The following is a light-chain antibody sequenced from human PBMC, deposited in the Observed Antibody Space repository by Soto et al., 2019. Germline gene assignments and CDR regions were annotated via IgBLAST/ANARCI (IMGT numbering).Light chain of an antibody. CDR2: GAS. V-gene: IGKV3-15*01. Sequence: EVVMTQSPATLSASPGERVILSCRASQNIGSNLAWYQQRPGQAPRLLMYGASTRATETPARFSGSGSATEFILTITSLQSEDSAVYYCQEYNTWPWTFGQGTKVDIK. CDR3: QEYNTWPWT. J-gene: IGKJ1*01. CDR1: QNIGSN.